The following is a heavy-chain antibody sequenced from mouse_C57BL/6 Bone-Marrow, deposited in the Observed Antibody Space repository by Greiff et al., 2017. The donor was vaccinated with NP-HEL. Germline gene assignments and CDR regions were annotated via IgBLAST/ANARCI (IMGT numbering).Heavy chain of an antibody. CDR3: TTAKTTPFAY. J-gene: IGHJ3*01. V-gene: IGHV14-4*01. CDR2: IDPENGDT. CDR1: GFNIKDDY. Sequence: EVQLQQSGAELVRPGASVKLSCTASGFNIKDDYMHWVKQRPEQGLEWIGWIDPENGDTEYASKFQGKATITADTSSNTAYLQLSSLTSEDTAVYYCTTAKTTPFAYWGQGTLVTVSA. D-gene: IGHD1-1*01.